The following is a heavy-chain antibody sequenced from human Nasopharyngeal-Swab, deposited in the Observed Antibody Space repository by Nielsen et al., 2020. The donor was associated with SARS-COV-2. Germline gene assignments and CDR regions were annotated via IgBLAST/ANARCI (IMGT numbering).Heavy chain of an antibody. J-gene: IGHJ6*02. V-gene: IGHV3-21*01. D-gene: IGHD3-3*01. Sequence: GESLKISCAASGFTFITYNMNWVRQAPGKGLEWVSAISSSSTYIYYADSVKGRFTISRASAKNSLYLQMNSLRAEDTAVYYCARDGLDYDFWSAYFMDVWGQGTTVTVSS. CDR1: GFTFITYN. CDR2: ISSSSTYI. CDR3: ARDGLDYDFWSAYFMDV.